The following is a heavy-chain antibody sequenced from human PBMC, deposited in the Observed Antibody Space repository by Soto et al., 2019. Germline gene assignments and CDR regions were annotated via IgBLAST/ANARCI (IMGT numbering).Heavy chain of an antibody. Sequence: SVQVSCKASGFTFTSSAVQWVRQARGQRLEWIGWIVVGSGNTNYAQKFQERVTITRDMSTSTAYMELSSLRAEDPAVYYCAACSTLLGYYYYGMEGWGQGTTVAVCS. J-gene: IGHJ6*02. D-gene: IGHD3-10*02. V-gene: IGHV1-58*01. CDR1: GFTFTSSA. CDR2: IVVGSGNT. CDR3: AACSTLLGYYYYGMEG.